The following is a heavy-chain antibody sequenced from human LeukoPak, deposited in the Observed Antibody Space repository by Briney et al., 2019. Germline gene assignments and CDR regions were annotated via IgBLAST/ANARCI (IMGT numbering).Heavy chain of an antibody. CDR2: NYSGGST. CDR1: GFTVSSNY. Sequence: PGGSLRLSCASSGFTVSSNYMSWVRQAPEKRLERVSVNYSGGSTYYADSVKGRFTISRDNSNNTLYLQMNSLRAEDTAVYYCARGPYSSGEFDYWGQGTLVTVSS. D-gene: IGHD6-19*01. J-gene: IGHJ4*02. CDR3: ARGPYSSGEFDY. V-gene: IGHV3-53*01.